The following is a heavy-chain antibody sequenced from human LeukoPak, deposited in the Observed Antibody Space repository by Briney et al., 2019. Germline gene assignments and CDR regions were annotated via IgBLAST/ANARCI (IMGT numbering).Heavy chain of an antibody. CDR3: AREAAVAGLDY. D-gene: IGHD6-19*01. V-gene: IGHV1-46*01. CDR2: INPSGGST. Sequence: ASVKVSCKASGDTFTSYYMHWVRQAPGQGLEWMGIINPSGGSTSYAQKFQGRVTMTRDTSTSTVYMELSSLRSEDTAVYYCAREAAVAGLDYWGQGTLVTVSS. J-gene: IGHJ4*02. CDR1: GDTFTSYY.